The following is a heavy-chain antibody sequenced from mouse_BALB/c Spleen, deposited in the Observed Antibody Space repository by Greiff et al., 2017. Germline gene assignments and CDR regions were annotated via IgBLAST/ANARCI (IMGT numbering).Heavy chain of an antibody. CDR1: GFTFSDYY. J-gene: IGHJ3*01. CDR3: ARENYYGGAWFAY. Sequence: EVHLVESGGGLVKPGGSLKLSCAASGFTFSDYYMYWVRQTPEKRLEWVATISDGGSYTYYPDSVKGRFTISRDNAKNNLYLQMSSLKSEDTAMYYCARENYYGGAWFAYWGQGTLVTVSA. CDR2: ISDGGSYT. V-gene: IGHV5-4*02. D-gene: IGHD1-1*01.